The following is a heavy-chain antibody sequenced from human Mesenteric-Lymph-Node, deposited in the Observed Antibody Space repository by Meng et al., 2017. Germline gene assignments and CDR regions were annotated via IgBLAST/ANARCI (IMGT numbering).Heavy chain of an antibody. CDR2: IHHSGSA. CDR1: GGSMCNCNSH. J-gene: IGHJ4*02. CDR3: ARKRDGYNPFDD. V-gene: IGHV4-30-4*01. D-gene: IGHD5-24*01. Sequence: QVQLQESGPALVVLSPSLSRTCTLSGGSMCNCNSHWSSIRQPPGNGLEWIGYIHHSGSAYYNPSLKSRVTMSVDTSKNQFSLKLSSVTAVDTAVYYCARKRDGYNPFDDWGQGTLVTVSS.